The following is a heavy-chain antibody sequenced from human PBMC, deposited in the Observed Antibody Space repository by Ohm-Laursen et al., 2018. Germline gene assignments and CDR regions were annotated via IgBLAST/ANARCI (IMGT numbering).Heavy chain of an antibody. CDR1: GGSISSYY. V-gene: IGHV4-59*08. CDR3: ASARGSSPCSSWYVLDF. Sequence: SETLSLTCPVSGGSISSYYWSWIRQPPGKGLEWIGYINYSGNTSYNPSLKSRGTISVDTSKNHFSLSLSSVTAADTAVYYCASARGSSPCSSWYVLDFWGQGTLVTVSS. CDR2: INYSGNT. D-gene: IGHD6-13*01. J-gene: IGHJ4*02.